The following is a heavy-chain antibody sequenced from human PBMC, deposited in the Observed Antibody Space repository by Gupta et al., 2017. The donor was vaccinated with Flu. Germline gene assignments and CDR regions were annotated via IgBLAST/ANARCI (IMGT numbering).Heavy chain of an antibody. CDR1: GVSISNSDDY. Sequence: QLQLQESGPGLVKPSETLSLTCSVSGVSISNSDDYWGWIRQAPGTGLEWIGSTYYSKSLYYKPYLNSELTISVDVSKNQFSLKLTSVTAADTAVYYCARHLKVPGFMGQWFDPWGQGTLVTVSS. CDR3: ARHLKVPGFMGQWFDP. V-gene: IGHV4-39*01. CDR2: TYYSKSL. D-gene: IGHD2-2*01. J-gene: IGHJ5*02.